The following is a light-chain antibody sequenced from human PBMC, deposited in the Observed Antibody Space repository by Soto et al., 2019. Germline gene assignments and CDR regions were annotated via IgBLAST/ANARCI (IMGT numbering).Light chain of an antibody. V-gene: IGKV3-20*01. J-gene: IGKJ4*01. CDR1: QSVSSSY. CDR3: QQYDNSPLT. CDR2: GAS. Sequence: EIVLTQSPGTLSLSPGARAPLSCRASQSVSSSYLAWYQQKPGQAPRLLIYGASSRATGIPDRFSGSGSGTDFTLTISRLEPEDFAVYYCQQYDNSPLTFGGGTKVDIK.